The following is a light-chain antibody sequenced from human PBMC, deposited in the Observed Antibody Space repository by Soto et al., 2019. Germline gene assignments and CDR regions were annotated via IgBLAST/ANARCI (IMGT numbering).Light chain of an antibody. J-gene: IGKJ1*01. Sequence: ETVLTQSPATLSLSPGERVTLSCRASQSVCSGCLAWYQQKPGQSPRLLIYGASSRATGIPDRFSGSGSGTDFILTISRLEPEDFAVYYCQHYGTTPWTFGQGTKVGIK. CDR3: QHYGTTPWT. V-gene: IGKV3-20*01. CDR2: GAS. CDR1: QSVCSGC.